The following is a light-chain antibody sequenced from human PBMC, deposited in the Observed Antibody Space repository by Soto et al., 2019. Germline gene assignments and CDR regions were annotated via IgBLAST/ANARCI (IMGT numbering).Light chain of an antibody. CDR1: HSIRSY. CDR3: QQYYIDPPA. Sequence: DIQMTQSPSTLSASVGDRVTITCRASHSIRSYLAWYQQIPGKAPKLLIHRASYLESGVPSRFSGSGSETDFTLAIGSLQPEESATYFGQQYYIDPPAFGPGTKVQIK. V-gene: IGKV1-5*03. J-gene: IGKJ3*01. CDR2: RAS.